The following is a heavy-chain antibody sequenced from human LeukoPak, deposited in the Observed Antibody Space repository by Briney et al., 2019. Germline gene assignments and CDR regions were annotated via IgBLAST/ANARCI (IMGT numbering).Heavy chain of an antibody. J-gene: IGHJ4*02. V-gene: IGHV1-69*04. Sequence: PVKVSCKASGGTFSSYAISWVRQAPGQGLEWMGRIIPILGIANYAQKFQGRVTITADKSTSTAYMELSSLRAEDTAVYYCVKDEGYCSGGSCYRQDYWGQGTLVTVSS. CDR1: GGTFSSYA. D-gene: IGHD2-15*01. CDR2: IIPILGIA. CDR3: VKDEGYCSGGSCYRQDY.